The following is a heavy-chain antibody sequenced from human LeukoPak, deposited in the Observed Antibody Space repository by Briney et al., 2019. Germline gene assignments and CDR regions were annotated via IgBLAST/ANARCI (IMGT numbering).Heavy chain of an antibody. Sequence: ASVTVSCKASGYAFTSYGISWVRQAPGQGLEWMGWISAYNGNTNYAQKLQGRVTMTTDTSTSTAYMELRSLRSDDTAVYYCARDLREWLVFHHYYYYYYMDVWGKGTTVTVSS. J-gene: IGHJ6*03. D-gene: IGHD6-19*01. CDR1: GYAFTSYG. V-gene: IGHV1-18*01. CDR2: ISAYNGNT. CDR3: ARDLREWLVFHHYYYYYYMDV.